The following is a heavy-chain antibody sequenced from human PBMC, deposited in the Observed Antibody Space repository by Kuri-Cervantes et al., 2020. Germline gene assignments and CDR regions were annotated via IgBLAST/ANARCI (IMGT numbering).Heavy chain of an antibody. D-gene: IGHD5-18*01. CDR3: ARDPLVTPMQSGWFDP. Sequence: GGSLRLSCTASGFTFGDYAMSWFRQAPGKGLEWISYISSSSSTIYYADSVKGRFTISRDNAKNSLYLQMNSLRDEDTAIYCCARDPLVTPMQSGWFDPWGQGTLVTVSS. J-gene: IGHJ5*02. CDR1: GFTFGDYA. V-gene: IGHV3-48*02. CDR2: ISSSSSTI.